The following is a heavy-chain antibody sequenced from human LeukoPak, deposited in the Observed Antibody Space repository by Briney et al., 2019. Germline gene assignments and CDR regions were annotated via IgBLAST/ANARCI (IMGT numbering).Heavy chain of an antibody. J-gene: IGHJ6*03. V-gene: IGHV3-48*01. D-gene: IGHD3-3*01. CDR1: GFTVSSYS. CDR3: ARVTYDFWSSPTYYMDV. CDR2: ISSSSSTI. Sequence: GGSLRLSCAASGFTVSSYSMNWVRQAPGKGLEWVPYISSSSSTIYYADSVKGRFTISRDNAKNSLYLQMNSLRAEDTAVYYCARVTYDFWSSPTYYMDVWGKGTTVTVSS.